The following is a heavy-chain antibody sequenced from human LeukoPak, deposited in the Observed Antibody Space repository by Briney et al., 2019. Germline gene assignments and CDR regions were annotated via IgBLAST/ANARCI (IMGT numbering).Heavy chain of an antibody. Sequence: GGSLRLSCAASGFTFSSYAMHWVRQAPGKGLEWVAVISYDGSNKYYADSVKGRFTISRDNSKNTLYLQMNSLRAEDTAVYYCAQKGYYYDSSGYFDYWGQGTLVTVSS. CDR3: AQKGYYYDSSGYFDY. D-gene: IGHD3-22*01. J-gene: IGHJ4*02. V-gene: IGHV3-30-3*01. CDR2: ISYDGSNK. CDR1: GFTFSSYA.